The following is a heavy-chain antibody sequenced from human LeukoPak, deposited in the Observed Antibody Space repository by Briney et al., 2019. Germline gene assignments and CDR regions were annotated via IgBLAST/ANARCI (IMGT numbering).Heavy chain of an antibody. J-gene: IGHJ4*02. V-gene: IGHV3-21*01. CDR2: ITSGDYI. CDR3: ARDEAYDYARF. CDR1: GFTVNNYG. Sequence: AGGSLRLSCAASGFTVNNYGMNWVRQTPGKGLEWVSSITSGDYIYYADSVKSRFTISRDNAKNSLYLQMDGLRAEDTAVYYCARDEAYDYARFWGQGTLVTVSS. D-gene: IGHD4-17*01.